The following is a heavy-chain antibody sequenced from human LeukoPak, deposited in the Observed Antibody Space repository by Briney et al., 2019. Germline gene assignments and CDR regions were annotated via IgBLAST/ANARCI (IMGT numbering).Heavy chain of an antibody. J-gene: IGHJ4*02. D-gene: IGHD3-22*01. CDR2: IYYSGST. Sequence: SETLSLTCTVFGGSISSSSYYWGWIRQPPGKGLEWIGSIYYSGSTYYNPSLKSRVTISVDTSKNQFSLKLSSVTAADTAVYYCARNYYDSSGYGYFDYWGQGTLVTVSS. V-gene: IGHV4-39*07. CDR3: ARNYYDSSGYGYFDY. CDR1: GGSISSSSYY.